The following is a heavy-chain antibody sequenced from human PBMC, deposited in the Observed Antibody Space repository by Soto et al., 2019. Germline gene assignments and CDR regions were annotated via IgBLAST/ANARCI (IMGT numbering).Heavy chain of an antibody. CDR1: GFTFSSYA. CDR2: ISGSGGST. Sequence: GVSLRLSCSPSGFTFSSYAMSWVRQAPGKGMEWVSAISGSGGSTYYADSVKGRFTISRDNSKNTLYLQMNSLRAEDTAVYYCAKVVDTARGRSSFAYYYGLDVWGQGITVTVSS. J-gene: IGHJ6*02. D-gene: IGHD5-18*01. V-gene: IGHV3-23*01. CDR3: AKVVDTARGRSSFAYYYGLDV.